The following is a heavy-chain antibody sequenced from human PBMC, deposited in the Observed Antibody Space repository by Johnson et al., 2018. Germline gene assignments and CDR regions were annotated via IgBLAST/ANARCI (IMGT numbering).Heavy chain of an antibody. CDR1: GFTFSSYA. J-gene: IGHJ3*02. D-gene: IGHD6-13*01. V-gene: IGHV3-30-3*01. Sequence: QVQLVQSGGGVVQPGRSLRLSCAASGFTFSSYAMHWVRQAPGKGLEWVAVISYDGSNKYYADSVKGRFTISRDNSKNTLYLQMNSLRAEDTAVYYLARDASIAAAATGAFDIWGQGTMVTVSS. CDR3: ARDASIAAAATGAFDI. CDR2: ISYDGSNK.